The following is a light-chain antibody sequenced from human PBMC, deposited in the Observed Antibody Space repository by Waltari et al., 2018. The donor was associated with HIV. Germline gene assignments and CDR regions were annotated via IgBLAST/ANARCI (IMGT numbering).Light chain of an antibody. J-gene: IGLJ3*02. V-gene: IGLV10-54*04. CDR1: SDNVGNQG. CDR2: RNN. CDR3: SAWATSLNAWV. Sequence: QAGLTQPPSVSKGLRQTATLTCTGNSDNVGNQGVAWLQQHQGHPPKLLSYRNNDRPSGISDRFSASRSGNTASLTITGLQPEDEADYYCSAWATSLNAWVFGGGTKLTVL.